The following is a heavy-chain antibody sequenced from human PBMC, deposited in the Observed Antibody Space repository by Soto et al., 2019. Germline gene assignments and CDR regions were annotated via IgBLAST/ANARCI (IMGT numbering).Heavy chain of an antibody. J-gene: IGHJ5*02. V-gene: IGHV1-18*01. CDR3: ASRFCSTTTCHP. D-gene: IGHD2-2*01. CDR2: ISAYNGGT. Sequence: QVQLVQSGGEVKQPGASVTVSCKTSGYNLIAYGMSWVRQAPGQGLEWMGWISAYNGGTNYAQDFQGRLTLTRDTSTSTVYLELRSLRSDDTAVYFCASRFCSTTTCHPWGQGTLVTVSS. CDR1: GYNLIAYG.